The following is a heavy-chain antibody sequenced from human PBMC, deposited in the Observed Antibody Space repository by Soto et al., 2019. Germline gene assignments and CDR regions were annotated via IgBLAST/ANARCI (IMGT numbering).Heavy chain of an antibody. Sequence: PSETLSLTCTVSGGSISSGDYYWSWIRQPPGKGLEWIGYIYYSGSTYYNPSLKSRVTISVDTSKNQFSLKLSSVTAADTAVYYCDRVGQLWVPFDYWGQGTLVTVSS. D-gene: IGHD5-18*01. CDR1: GGSISSGDYY. J-gene: IGHJ4*02. V-gene: IGHV4-30-4*01. CDR2: IYYSGST. CDR3: DRVGQLWVPFDY.